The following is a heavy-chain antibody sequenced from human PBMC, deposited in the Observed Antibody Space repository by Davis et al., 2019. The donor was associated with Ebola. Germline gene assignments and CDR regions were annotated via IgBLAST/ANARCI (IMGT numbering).Heavy chain of an antibody. V-gene: IGHV4-39*01. CDR3: VAMVVAGPFDY. CDR1: GGSISSSSYY. CDR2: IYYSGST. D-gene: IGHD2-15*01. Sequence: MPGGSLRLSCSVSGGSISSSSYYWGWIRQPPGKGLEWIGSIYYSGSTYYNPSLKSRVTISVDTSKNQFSLKLGSVTAADTAVYYCVAMVVAGPFDYWGQGTLVTVSS. J-gene: IGHJ4*02.